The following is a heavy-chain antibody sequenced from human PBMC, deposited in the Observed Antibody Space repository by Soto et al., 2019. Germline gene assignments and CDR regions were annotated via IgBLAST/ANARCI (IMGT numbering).Heavy chain of an antibody. D-gene: IGHD5-18*01. J-gene: IGHJ5*02. CDR1: GGSISRTNW. Sequence: SETLSLTCTVSGGSISRTNWWSWVRQPPGKGLEWIGEIFHSGSTNYNPSLKSRVTISVDKSKNQFSLKLTSVTAADTAVYYCAGSTGYSYGYWFDPWGQGTLVTVSS. CDR3: AGSTGYSYGYWFDP. CDR2: IFHSGST. V-gene: IGHV4-4*02.